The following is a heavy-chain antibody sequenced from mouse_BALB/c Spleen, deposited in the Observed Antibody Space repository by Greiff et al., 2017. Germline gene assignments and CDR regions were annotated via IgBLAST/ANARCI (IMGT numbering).Heavy chain of an antibody. CDR3: ASPRGDYPAWFAY. J-gene: IGHJ3*01. D-gene: IGHD2-4*01. Sequence: VQLVESGAELVRPGSSVKISCKASGYAFSSYWMNWVKQRPGQGLEWIGQIYPGDGDTNYNGKFKGKATLTADKSSSTAYMQLSSLTSEDSAVYFCASPRGDYPAWFAYWGQGTLVTVSA. CDR1: GYAFSSYW. CDR2: IYPGDGDT. V-gene: IGHV1-80*01.